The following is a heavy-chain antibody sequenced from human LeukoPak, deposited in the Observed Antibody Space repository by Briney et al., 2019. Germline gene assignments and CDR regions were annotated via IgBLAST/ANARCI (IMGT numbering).Heavy chain of an antibody. Sequence: GGSLRLSWAAAGFTFSSYGMRWVRQAAGKGLEWVGVIWYEGSNKYYAGSGKGRFTISRDNSKNTLYLQMNSLRAEDTAVYYCARGRITMVRGVISPTHFDYWGQGTLVTVSS. CDR1: GFTFSSYG. D-gene: IGHD3-10*01. J-gene: IGHJ4*02. CDR2: IWYEGSNK. V-gene: IGHV3-33*01. CDR3: ARGRITMVRGVISPTHFDY.